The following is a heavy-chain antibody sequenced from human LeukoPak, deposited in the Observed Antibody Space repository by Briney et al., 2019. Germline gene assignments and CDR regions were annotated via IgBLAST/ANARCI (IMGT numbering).Heavy chain of an antibody. D-gene: IGHD6-6*01. V-gene: IGHV4-34*01. CDR3: ARARGYSSSSGYFQH. Sequence: SETLSLTCAVYGGSFSGYYWSWIRQPPGKGLEWIGEINHSGSTNYNPSLKSRVTISVDTSENQFSLKLSSVTAADTAVYYCARARGYSSSSGYFQHWGQGILVTVSS. CDR2: INHSGST. J-gene: IGHJ1*01. CDR1: GGSFSGYY.